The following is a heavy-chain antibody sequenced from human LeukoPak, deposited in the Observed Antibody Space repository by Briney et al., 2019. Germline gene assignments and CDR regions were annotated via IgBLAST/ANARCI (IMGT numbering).Heavy chain of an antibody. D-gene: IGHD3-3*01. CDR2: ISSSSSYI. V-gene: IGHV3-21*01. Sequence: KPGGSLRLSCAASGFTFSSYSMNWVRQAPGKGLEWVSSISSSSSYIYYADSVKGRFTVSRDNTKKLLYLQMSSLRADDTAVYFCASDSLDYDFWSGYDLWGQGTLVTVSS. J-gene: IGHJ4*02. CDR1: GFTFSSYS. CDR3: ASDSLDYDFWSGYDL.